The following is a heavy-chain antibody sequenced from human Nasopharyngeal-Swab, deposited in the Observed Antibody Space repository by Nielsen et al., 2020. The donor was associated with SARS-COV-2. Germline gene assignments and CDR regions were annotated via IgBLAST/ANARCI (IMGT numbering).Heavy chain of an antibody. CDR3: AKDEIGIAAVNWFDP. CDR1: GFTFSSYA. D-gene: IGHD6-13*01. V-gene: IGHV3-23*01. Sequence: GGSLRLSCAASGFTFSSYAMSWVRQAPGKGLEWISAISGSGGSTYYADSVKGRFTISRDNSKNTLYLQMNSLRAEDTAVYYCAKDEIGIAAVNWFDPWGQGTLVTVSS. CDR2: ISGSGGST. J-gene: IGHJ5*02.